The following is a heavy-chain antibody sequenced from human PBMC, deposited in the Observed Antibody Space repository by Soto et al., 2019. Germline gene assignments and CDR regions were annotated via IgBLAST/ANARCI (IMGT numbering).Heavy chain of an antibody. CDR2: IWYDGSNK. D-gene: IGHD4-17*01. Sequence: QVQLVESGGGVVQPGRSLRLSCAASGFTFSSYGMHWVRQAPGKGLEWVAVIWYDGSNKYYADSVKGRFTISRDNSKNTLYLQMNSLRAEDTAVYYCARGFDPDYGDPYYYYGMDVWGQGTTVTVSS. V-gene: IGHV3-33*01. J-gene: IGHJ6*02. CDR1: GFTFSSYG. CDR3: ARGFDPDYGDPYYYYGMDV.